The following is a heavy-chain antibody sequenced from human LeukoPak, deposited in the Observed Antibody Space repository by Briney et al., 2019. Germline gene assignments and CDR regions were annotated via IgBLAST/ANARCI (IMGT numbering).Heavy chain of an antibody. J-gene: IGHJ4*02. CDR3: ARDLAGYNSFDY. Sequence: GGSLRLSCAASGFTFSSYWMHWVRQAPGKGLVWVSVINTDGRTTVYADSVKGRFTISRDNAKNTLYLQMNSLRAKDTAVYYCARDLAGYNSFDYWGQGTLVTVSS. CDR1: GFTFSSYW. V-gene: IGHV3-74*01. CDR2: INTDGRTT. D-gene: IGHD5-24*01.